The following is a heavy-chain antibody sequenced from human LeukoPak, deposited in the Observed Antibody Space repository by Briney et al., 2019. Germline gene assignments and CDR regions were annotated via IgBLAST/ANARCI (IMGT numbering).Heavy chain of an antibody. CDR2: VHYSGSA. J-gene: IGHJ6*02. D-gene: IGHD6-19*01. Sequence: PSETLSLTCSVSGCSFRGDMSHWVWIRQPPGMGLEWIGYVHYSGSANYNPSLESRVTMSLDHSKNQFSLDLTSVTSADTAVYYCARDRGWYATDVWGQGAAVTVSS. CDR1: GCSFRGDMSH. CDR3: ARDRGWYATDV. V-gene: IGHV4-61*01.